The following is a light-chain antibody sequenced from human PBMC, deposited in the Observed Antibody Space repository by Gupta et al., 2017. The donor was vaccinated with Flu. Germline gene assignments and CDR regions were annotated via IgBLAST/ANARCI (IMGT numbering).Light chain of an antibody. Sequence: DVVMTQSPLSLPVTLGQPASISCRSSQSLVYKNGITYLNWLQQRPAQSPRRIIYEGSNRDLGDTVRFSGCGEDNDFTHKSSMGEDEAGGGYYPKRSKHPWTFGQGTMLEI. CDR3: KRSKHPWT. J-gene: IGKJ2*02. V-gene: IGKV2-30*01. CDR1: QSLVYKNGITY. CDR2: EGS.